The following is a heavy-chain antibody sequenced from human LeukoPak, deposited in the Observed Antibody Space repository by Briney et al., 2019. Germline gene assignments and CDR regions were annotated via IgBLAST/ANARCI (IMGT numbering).Heavy chain of an antibody. D-gene: IGHD6-19*01. J-gene: IGHJ5*02. CDR1: GYTFTGYH. V-gene: IGHV1-2*02. Sequence: ASVKVSCKASGYTFTGYHMHWVRQAPGQGLEWMGWINPNSGGTNYAQKFQGRVTMTRDTSISTAYMELSRLRSDDTAVYYCARVRRGVAGTGGRFDPWGQGTLVTVSS. CDR2: INPNSGGT. CDR3: ARVRRGVAGTGGRFDP.